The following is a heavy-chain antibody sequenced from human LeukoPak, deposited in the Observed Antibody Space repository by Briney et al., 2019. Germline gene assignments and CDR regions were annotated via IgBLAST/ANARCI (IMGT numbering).Heavy chain of an antibody. CDR1: GFTFDDYA. D-gene: IGHD2-15*01. J-gene: IGHJ6*02. V-gene: IGHV3-9*01. Sequence: GGSLRLSCAASGFTFDDYAMHWVRQVPRKGLEWVSGISWNSRALGYADSVRSRFTISKDNAKNTLYLQMNSLRVEDTAVYYCARAPYSLYFYHYGMDVWGQGTTVTVSS. CDR2: ISWNSRAL. CDR3: ARAPYSLYFYHYGMDV.